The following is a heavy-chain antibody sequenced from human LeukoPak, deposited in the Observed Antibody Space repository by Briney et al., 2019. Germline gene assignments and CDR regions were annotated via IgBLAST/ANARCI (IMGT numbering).Heavy chain of an antibody. CDR1: GGTFSSYA. J-gene: IGHJ3*02. CDR3: ARPYSGSYDSAFDI. D-gene: IGHD1-26*01. Sequence: GSSVKVSCKASGGTFSSYAISWVRQAPGQGLEWMGEIIPIFGTANYAQKFQGRVTITADKTTSTVYMELSSLRSEDTAVYYCARPYSGSYDSAFDIWGQGTMVTVSS. V-gene: IGHV1-69*06. CDR2: IIPIFGTA.